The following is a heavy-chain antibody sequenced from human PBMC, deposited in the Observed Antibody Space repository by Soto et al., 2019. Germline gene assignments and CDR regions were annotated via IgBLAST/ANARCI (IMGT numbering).Heavy chain of an antibody. CDR2: IIPIFGTA. CDR3: ARQRLPVGAITDNDY. J-gene: IGHJ4*02. CDR1: GGTFSSYA. D-gene: IGHD1-26*01. Sequence: GASVKVSCKASGGTFSSYAISWVRQAPGQGLEWMGGIIPIFGTANYAQKFQGRVTITADESTSTAYMELSSLRSEDTAVYYCARQRLPVGAITDNDYWGQGTLVTVSS. V-gene: IGHV1-69*13.